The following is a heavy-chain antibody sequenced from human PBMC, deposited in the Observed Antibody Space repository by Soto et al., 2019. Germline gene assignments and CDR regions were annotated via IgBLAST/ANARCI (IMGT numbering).Heavy chain of an antibody. CDR2: INPHSGAT. CDR1: GYIFSANY. Sequence: ASVKVSCKASGYIFSANYIHWVRQAPGQGLEWLGWINPHSGATNYAQKFLGRVTMSAGTSASTAYMDLARLKSDDTGVYYCGRAHALGFSNWFDTWGRATMVTVS. D-gene: IGHD3-10*01. CDR3: GRAHALGFSNWFDT. J-gene: IGHJ5*02. V-gene: IGHV1-2*02.